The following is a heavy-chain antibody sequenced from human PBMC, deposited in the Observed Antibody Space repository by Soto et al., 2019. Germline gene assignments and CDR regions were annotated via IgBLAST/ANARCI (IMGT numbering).Heavy chain of an antibody. V-gene: IGHV3-30-3*01. D-gene: IGHD2-2*02. CDR3: ARDNRDCSSFNCYNPGRVFGLDV. Sequence: GGSLRLSCVASGFNFNNYNLHWVRQAPGNSLESVAVISFDGTTDYYADSVKGRFTVSRDNFKNILSLQMDSLRPEDTAVYYCARDNRDCSSFNCYNPGRVFGLDVWGQGTTVTVSS. J-gene: IGHJ6*02. CDR1: GFNFNNYN. CDR2: ISFDGTTD.